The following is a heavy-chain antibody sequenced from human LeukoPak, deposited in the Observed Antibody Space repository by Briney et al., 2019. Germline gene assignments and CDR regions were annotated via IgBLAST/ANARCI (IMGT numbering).Heavy chain of an antibody. J-gene: IGHJ4*02. CDR2: ISYDGSNK. V-gene: IGHV3-30*04. Sequence: GGSLRLSCAASGFTFSSYAMHWVRQASGKGLEWVAVISYDGSNKYYADSVKGRFTISRDNSKNTLYLQMNSLRAEDTAVYYCARGLGYRSSTSCYGFDYWGQGTLVTVSS. CDR3: ARGLGYRSSTSCYGFDY. CDR1: GFTFSSYA. D-gene: IGHD2-2*01.